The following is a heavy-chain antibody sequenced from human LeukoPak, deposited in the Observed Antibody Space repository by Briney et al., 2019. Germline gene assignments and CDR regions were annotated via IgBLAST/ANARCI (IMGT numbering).Heavy chain of an antibody. J-gene: IGHJ4*02. Sequence: GSLRLSCAASGFTFSSYSMNWIRQPPGKGLEWIGNVNYRGTPHYNPSLTSRVTMSLDTSKNHFSLKLSSVTAADTAIYYCARALSGYGSGKGYFDSWGQGTLVTAPS. V-gene: IGHV4-34*01. CDR1: GFTFSSYS. D-gene: IGHD3-10*01. CDR3: ARALSGYGSGKGYFDS. CDR2: VNYRGTP.